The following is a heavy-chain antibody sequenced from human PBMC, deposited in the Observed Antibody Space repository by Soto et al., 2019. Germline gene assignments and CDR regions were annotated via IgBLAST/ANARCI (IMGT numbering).Heavy chain of an antibody. CDR3: ARGGYCSGGSCPRIYYYGMDV. V-gene: IGHV3-48*02. Sequence: EVQLLESGGGLEQPGGSLRLSCAASDFTFSSYAMSWVRQAPGKGLEWVSYISSSSSTIYYADSVKGRFTISRDNAKNSLYLQMNSLRDEDTAVYYCARGGYCSGGSCPRIYYYGMDVWGQGTTVTVSS. CDR2: ISSSSSTI. D-gene: IGHD2-15*01. J-gene: IGHJ6*02. CDR1: DFTFSSYA.